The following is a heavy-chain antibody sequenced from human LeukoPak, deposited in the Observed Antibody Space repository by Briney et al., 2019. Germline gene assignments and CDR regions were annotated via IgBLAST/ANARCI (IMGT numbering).Heavy chain of an antibody. D-gene: IGHD5-18*01. V-gene: IGHV3-53*01. CDR2: LYSGGTT. CDR1: GFTVSSNY. J-gene: IGHJ6*02. Sequence: GGSLRLSCAASGFTVSSNYMSWVRQAPGKGLEWVSVLYSGGTTYYADSVRGRFTISRDNSKNTLYLQMNSLRAEDTAVYYCAREGTAMDPYYYYGMDVWGQGTTVTVSS. CDR3: AREGTAMDPYYYYGMDV.